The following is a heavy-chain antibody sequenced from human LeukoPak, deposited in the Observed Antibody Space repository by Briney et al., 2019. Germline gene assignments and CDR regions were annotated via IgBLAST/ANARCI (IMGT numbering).Heavy chain of an antibody. CDR2: MNPNSGNT. V-gene: IGHV1-8*01. J-gene: IGHJ6*02. CDR3: ASLRIVVVPAATGQNYYYYGMDV. CDR1: GYTFTSYD. Sequence: AASVKVSCKASGYTFTSYDINWVRQATGQGLEWMGWMNPNSGNTGYAQKFQGRVTMTRNTSISTAYMELSSLRSEDTAVYYCASLRIVVVPAATGQNYYYYGMDVWGQGTLVTVSS. D-gene: IGHD2-2*01.